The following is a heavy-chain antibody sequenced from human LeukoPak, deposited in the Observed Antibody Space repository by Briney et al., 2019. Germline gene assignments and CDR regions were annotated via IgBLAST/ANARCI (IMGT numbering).Heavy chain of an antibody. D-gene: IGHD3-10*01. CDR1: GFTFSSYA. CDR3: AKNRMVRGVRPPLDY. J-gene: IGHJ4*02. CDR2: ISGSGGST. V-gene: IGHV3-23*01. Sequence: GGSLRLSCAAPGFTFSSYAMSWVRQAPGKGLEWVSAISGSGGSTYYADSVKGRFTISRDNSKNTLYLQMNSLRAEDTAVYYCAKNRMVRGVRPPLDYWGQGTLVTVSS.